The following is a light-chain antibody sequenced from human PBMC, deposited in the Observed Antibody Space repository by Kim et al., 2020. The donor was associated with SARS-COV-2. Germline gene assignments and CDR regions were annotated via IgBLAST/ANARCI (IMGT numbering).Light chain of an antibody. CDR3: QGGDSSTGV. CDR2: QDS. J-gene: IGLJ2*01. V-gene: IGLV3-1*01. Sequence: SYELTQPPSVSVSPGQTASITCSGDKLGDKYACWYQQKQGQSPWRVIYQDSKRPSGIPERFSGSNSGNKATLTISGTQARDEADYYGQGGDSSTGVFGGG. CDR1: KLGDKY.